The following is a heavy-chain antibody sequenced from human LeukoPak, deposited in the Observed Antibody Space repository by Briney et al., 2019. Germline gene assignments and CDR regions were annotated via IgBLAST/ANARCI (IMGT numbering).Heavy chain of an antibody. D-gene: IGHD5-24*01. J-gene: IGHJ6*03. V-gene: IGHV4-61*09. CDR2: IYSSGST. CDR1: GASISSSSYL. Sequence: SETLSLTCTVSGASISSSSYLWSWIRQPAGRGLEWIGHIYSSGSTNYNPSLKSRFTISVDTSKNQFSLRLSSLTAADTAVYYCARGGDGFNYFNYYYMDVWGKGTTVTISS. CDR3: ARGGDGFNYFNYYYMDV.